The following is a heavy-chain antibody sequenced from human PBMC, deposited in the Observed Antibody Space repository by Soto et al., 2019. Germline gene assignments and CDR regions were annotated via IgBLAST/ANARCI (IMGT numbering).Heavy chain of an antibody. Sequence: SETLSLTCTVSGGSISSSSYYWGWIRQPPGKGLEWIGSIYYSGSTYYNPSLKRRVTISVDTSKNQFSLKLSSVTAADTAVYYCARQGVVVAATGGVYYYYGMDVWGQGTTVTVSS. D-gene: IGHD2-15*01. CDR2: IYYSGST. CDR1: GGSISSSSYY. CDR3: ARQGVVVAATGGVYYYYGMDV. V-gene: IGHV4-39*01. J-gene: IGHJ6*02.